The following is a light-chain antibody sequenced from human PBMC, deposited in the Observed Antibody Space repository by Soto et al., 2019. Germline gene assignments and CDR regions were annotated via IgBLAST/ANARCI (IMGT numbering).Light chain of an antibody. J-gene: IGKJ1*01. Sequence: EIVMTQSPATLSVSPGERATISCRASQSVSSNLAWYQQKLGQAPRLLIYGASTRATGIPARFSGSGSGAEFTLTISSLQSEDFAVYYCQQYNNWPRTFGQGTKVDIK. CDR1: QSVSSN. CDR3: QQYNNWPRT. V-gene: IGKV3-15*01. CDR2: GAS.